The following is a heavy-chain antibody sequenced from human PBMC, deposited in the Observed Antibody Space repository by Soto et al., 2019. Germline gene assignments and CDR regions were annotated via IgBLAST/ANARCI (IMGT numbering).Heavy chain of an antibody. CDR3: ARGLRRGSSWYTPYYYYGMDV. D-gene: IGHD6-13*01. J-gene: IGHJ6*02. CDR1: GGSFSGYY. Sequence: SETLSLTCAVYGGSFSGYYWSWIRQPAGKGLEWIGEINHSGSTNYNPSLKSRVTISVDTSKNQFSLKLSSVTAADTAVYYCARGLRRGSSWYTPYYYYGMDVWGQGTTVTVSS. CDR2: INHSGST. V-gene: IGHV4-34*01.